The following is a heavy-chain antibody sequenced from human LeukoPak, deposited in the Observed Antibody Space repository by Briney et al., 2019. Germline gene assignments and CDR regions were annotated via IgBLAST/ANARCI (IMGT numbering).Heavy chain of an antibody. CDR1: GFTLSTYA. Sequence: PGGSLRLSCAASGFTLSTYAMSWVRQTPGKGLEWVAATSSSDAGTYYTDSVKGRFTISRDNSKNTVSLQMNSLRGEDTAVYYCAKDDAWGRYKDWGQGTLVTVSS. CDR2: TSSSDAGT. D-gene: IGHD3-16*01. V-gene: IGHV3-23*01. J-gene: IGHJ1*01. CDR3: AKDDAWGRYKD.